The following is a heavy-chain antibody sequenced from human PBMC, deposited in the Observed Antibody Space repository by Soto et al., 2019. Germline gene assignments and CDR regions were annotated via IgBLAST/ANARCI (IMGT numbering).Heavy chain of an antibody. CDR3: ARDGVGATSFFGYFDY. Sequence: QVQLVESGGGVVQPGRSLRLSCAASGFTFSGYGMHWVRQAPGKGLEWVAITRHDGSNTYYADSVRGRFTISRDNSKKTLYLQMDSLRAEDPAVYYCARDGVGATSFFGYFDYWGQGTLVTVSS. CDR1: GFTFSGYG. V-gene: IGHV3-33*01. D-gene: IGHD1-26*01. J-gene: IGHJ4*02. CDR2: TRHDGSNT.